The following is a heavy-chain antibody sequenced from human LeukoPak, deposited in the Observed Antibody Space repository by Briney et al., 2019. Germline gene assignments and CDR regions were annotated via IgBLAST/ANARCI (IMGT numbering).Heavy chain of an antibody. D-gene: IGHD2-21*02. CDR2: VFNNGRT. CDR1: GGSISSSSYY. Sequence: SETLSLTCTVSGGSISSSSYYWTWMRQPPGKRLEWLGYVFNNGRTDYSPSLKSRLTLSLDTSKNQFSLKLSSVTAADTAVYYCARVGGIVVVTEPGYFDYWGQGTLVTVSS. V-gene: IGHV4-61*05. J-gene: IGHJ4*02. CDR3: ARVGGIVVVTEPGYFDY.